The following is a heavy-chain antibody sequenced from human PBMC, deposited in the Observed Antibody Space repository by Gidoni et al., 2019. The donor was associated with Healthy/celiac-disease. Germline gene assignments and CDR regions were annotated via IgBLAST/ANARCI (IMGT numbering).Heavy chain of an antibody. J-gene: IGHJ5*02. D-gene: IGHD1-26*01. CDR1: GGSISSGSYS. Sequence: QVQLQESGPGLVKPSQTLSLTCTVSGGSISSGSYSWSWIRQPAGKGLEWIGRIYTSGSTNYNPSLKSRVTISVDTSKNQFSLKLSSVTAADTAVYYCAREDGGGAWFDPWGQGTLVTVAS. CDR3: AREDGGGAWFDP. V-gene: IGHV4-61*02. CDR2: IYTSGST.